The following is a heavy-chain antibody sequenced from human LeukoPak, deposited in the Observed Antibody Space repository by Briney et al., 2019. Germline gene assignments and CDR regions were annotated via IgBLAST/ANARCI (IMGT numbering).Heavy chain of an antibody. CDR1: GYTLTELS. D-gene: IGHD3-10*01. CDR3: ATLWFGELFPIMDV. J-gene: IGHJ6*04. Sequence: ASVKVSYKVSGYTLTELSMHWVRRAPGKGLEWMGGFDPEDGETIYAQKFQGRVTMTEDTSTDTAYMELSSLRSEDTAVYYCATLWFGELFPIMDVWGKGTTVTVSS. CDR2: FDPEDGET. V-gene: IGHV1-24*01.